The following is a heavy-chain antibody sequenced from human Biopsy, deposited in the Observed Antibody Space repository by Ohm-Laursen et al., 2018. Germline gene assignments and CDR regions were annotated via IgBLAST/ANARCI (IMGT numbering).Heavy chain of an antibody. Sequence: SLRLSCSASGFTVNDHAMHWVRQPPGKGLEWVSGISWDSGRIGDADSVKGQFTGPRDNAKKSLYLKMNSPRPEETALYYCTKVLIPAGTDVWGQGTTVTVSS. CDR2: ISWDSGRI. CDR1: GFTVNDHA. CDR3: TKVLIPAGTDV. D-gene: IGHD3-9*01. V-gene: IGHV3-9*01. J-gene: IGHJ6*02.